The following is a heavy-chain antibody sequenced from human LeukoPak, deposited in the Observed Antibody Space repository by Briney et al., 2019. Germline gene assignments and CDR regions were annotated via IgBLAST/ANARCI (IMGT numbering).Heavy chain of an antibody. D-gene: IGHD5-18*01. V-gene: IGHV3-23*01. CDR2: ISGSGGST. CDR1: GFTFSSIA. Sequence: PGGSLTFSCAASGFTFSSIAMSWQPQAPGKGLEWVLAISGSGGSTYYADSVKGRFTISRDNSKNTLYLQMNSPRAEDTAVYYSAKDRYGYGPIDYWGEGAMVSVSS. J-gene: IGHJ4*02. CDR3: AKDRYGYGPIDY.